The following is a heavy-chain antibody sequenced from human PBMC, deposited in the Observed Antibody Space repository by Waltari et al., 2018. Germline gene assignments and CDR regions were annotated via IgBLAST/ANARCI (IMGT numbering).Heavy chain of an antibody. CDR3: ARLDYSALRRGCDP. CDR1: GDSLSSFSYS. Sequence: QLQLQESGPGLVMPPEPLSLTCTVSGDSLSSFSYSWGLLRQPLGKGLAWIGTVHFTGTTYYNPSLESRVTISVDTSNNQFSLKLTSVTAADTAIYYCARLDYSALRRGCDPWGQGTLVTVSS. CDR2: VHFTGTT. D-gene: IGHD4-4*01. J-gene: IGHJ5*02. V-gene: IGHV4-39*01.